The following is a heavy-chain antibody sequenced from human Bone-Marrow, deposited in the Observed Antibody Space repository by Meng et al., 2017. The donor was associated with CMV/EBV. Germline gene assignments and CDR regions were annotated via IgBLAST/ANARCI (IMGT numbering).Heavy chain of an antibody. D-gene: IGHD3-10*01. Sequence: SETLSLTCTVSGGSINSGDYYWSWIRQPPGKGLEWIGYIYYSGSTYYNPSLKSRVTISVDTSKNQFSLKLSSVTAADTAVYYCARGRRRYYVGSGSQGGYGMDVWGQGTTVTVSS. V-gene: IGHV4-30-4*08. CDR3: ARGRRRYYVGSGSQGGYGMDV. CDR2: IYYSGST. CDR1: GGSINSGDYY. J-gene: IGHJ6*02.